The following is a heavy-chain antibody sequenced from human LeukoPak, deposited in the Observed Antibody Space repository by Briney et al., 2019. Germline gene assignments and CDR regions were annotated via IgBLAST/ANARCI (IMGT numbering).Heavy chain of an antibody. Sequence: KTSETLSLTCTVSGGSISSYYWSWIRQPPGKGLEWIGYIYYSGSTSYNPSLKSRVTISVDTSKNQFSLKLSSVTAADTAVYYCARVRGCHWESSYDYWGQGTLVTVSS. V-gene: IGHV4-59*01. J-gene: IGHJ4*02. CDR2: IYYSGST. D-gene: IGHD3-16*01. CDR1: GGSISSYY. CDR3: ARVRGCHWESSYDY.